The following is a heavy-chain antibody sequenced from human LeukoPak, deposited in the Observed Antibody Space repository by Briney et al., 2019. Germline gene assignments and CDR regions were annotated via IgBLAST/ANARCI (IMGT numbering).Heavy chain of an antibody. D-gene: IGHD3-10*01. Sequence: GGSLRLSCAASGFTLDDYAMSWVRQAPGKGLEWVSGINWNGGSTGYADSVKGRFTISRDDVKNSLYLQVDSLRVEDTALYYCARGPYGSGSYYSPFDHWGQGTLVTVSS. V-gene: IGHV3-20*04. CDR1: GFTLDDYA. J-gene: IGHJ4*02. CDR3: ARGPYGSGSYYSPFDH. CDR2: INWNGGST.